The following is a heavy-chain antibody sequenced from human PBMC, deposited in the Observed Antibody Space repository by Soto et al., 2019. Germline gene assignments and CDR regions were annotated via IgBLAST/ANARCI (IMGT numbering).Heavy chain of an antibody. CDR3: TRDVGGRGGY. CDR2: TNEDGSTI. V-gene: IGHV3-74*01. CDR1: GFTFSSYW. D-gene: IGHD3-16*01. J-gene: IGHJ4*02. Sequence: EVQLVESGGGLVQPGGSLRLSCAASGFTFSSYWMHWVRQAPGKGLVWVSRTNEDGSTINYADSVKGRFTISRDNAKNTLYRERNGRRAEDTVVYYCTRDVGGRGGYWGQGTLVTVSS.